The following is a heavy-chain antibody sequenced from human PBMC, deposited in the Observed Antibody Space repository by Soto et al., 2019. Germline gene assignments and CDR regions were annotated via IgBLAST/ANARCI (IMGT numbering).Heavy chain of an antibody. Sequence: SGPTLVNPTQTLTLTCTFSGFSLSTSGMRVSWIRQPPGKALEWLARIDWDDDKFYSTSLKTRLTISKDTSKNQVVLTMTNMDPVDTATYYCARICRHLDIYWFDPWGQGTLVTVSS. CDR3: ARICRHLDIYWFDP. CDR1: GFSLSTSGMR. CDR2: IDWDDDK. V-gene: IGHV2-70*04. J-gene: IGHJ5*02. D-gene: IGHD3-9*01.